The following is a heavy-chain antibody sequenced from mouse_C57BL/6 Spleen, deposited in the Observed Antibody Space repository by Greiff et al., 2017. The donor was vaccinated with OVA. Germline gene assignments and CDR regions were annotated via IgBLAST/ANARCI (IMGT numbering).Heavy chain of an antibody. V-gene: IGHV5-9-1*02. CDR1: GFTFSSYA. D-gene: IGHD2-1*01. J-gene: IGHJ4*01. Sequence: EVQGVESGEGLVKPGGSLKLSCAASGFTFSSYAMSWVRQTPEKRLEWVAYISSGGDYIYYADTVKGRFTISRDNARNTLYLQMSSLKSDDTAMYYCTRGGNSYAMDYWGQGTSVTVSS. CDR2: ISSGGDYI. CDR3: TRGGNSYAMDY.